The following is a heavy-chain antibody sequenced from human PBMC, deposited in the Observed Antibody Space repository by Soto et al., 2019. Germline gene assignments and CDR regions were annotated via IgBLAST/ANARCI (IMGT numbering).Heavy chain of an antibody. D-gene: IGHD2-15*01. J-gene: IGHJ6*02. V-gene: IGHV4-61*01. CDR1: GGSVISGSYY. CDR3: ARDVVVVAATQYYYYGMDV. Sequence: LEILSLTCTVSGGSVISGSYYWSWIRQPPGKGLEWIGYIYYSGSTNYNPSLKSRVTISVDTSKNQFSLKLSSVTAADTAVYYCARDVVVVAATQYYYYGMDVWGQGTTVTVPS. CDR2: IYYSGST.